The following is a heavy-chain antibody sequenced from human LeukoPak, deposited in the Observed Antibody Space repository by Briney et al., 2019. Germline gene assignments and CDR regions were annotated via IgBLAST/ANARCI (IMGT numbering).Heavy chain of an antibody. D-gene: IGHD6-19*01. V-gene: IGHV3-30*04. CDR1: GFTFNNYA. J-gene: IGHJ4*02. Sequence: GGSLRLSCAASGFTFNNYAMHWVRQAPGKGLEWVAVISYDGSNKYYADSVKGRFTISRDNSKNTLYLQMNSLRAEDTAVYYCARDQSSGGVFDYWGQGTLVTVSS. CDR3: ARDQSSGGVFDY. CDR2: ISYDGSNK.